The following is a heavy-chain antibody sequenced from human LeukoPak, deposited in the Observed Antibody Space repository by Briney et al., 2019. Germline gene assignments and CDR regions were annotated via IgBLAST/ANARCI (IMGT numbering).Heavy chain of an antibody. V-gene: IGHV3-74*01. CDR1: GFTFSSYW. J-gene: IGHJ1*01. CDR2: IKSDGST. CDR3: ARAPSEIGGYYPEYFRH. Sequence: PGGSLRLSCAASGFTFSSYWMHWVRQAPRKGLVWVSRIKSDGSTNYADSVKGRFTISRDNAKNTLSLQMNSLRAEDKGVYYCARAPSEIGGYYPEYFRHWAQGPLVPVSS. D-gene: IGHD3-22*01.